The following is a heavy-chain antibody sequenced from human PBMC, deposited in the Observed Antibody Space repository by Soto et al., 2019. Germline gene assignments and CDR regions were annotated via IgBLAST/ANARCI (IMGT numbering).Heavy chain of an antibody. CDR2: FDPEDGET. J-gene: IGHJ6*02. D-gene: IGHD4-17*01. V-gene: IGHV1-24*01. Sequence: ASVKVSCKVSGYTLTELSMHWVRQAPGKGLEWMGGFDPEDGETIYAQKFQGRVTMTEDTSTDTAYMELSSLRSEDTAVYYCATGLDYGGNSERYGMDVWGQGTTVTVSS. CDR3: ATGLDYGGNSERYGMDV. CDR1: GYTLTELS.